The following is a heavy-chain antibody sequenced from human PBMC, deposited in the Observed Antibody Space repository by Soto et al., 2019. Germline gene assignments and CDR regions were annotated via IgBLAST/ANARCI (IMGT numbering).Heavy chain of an antibody. CDR3: ARASTTVTTLDY. CDR1: GGSISSGGYS. CDR2: IYHSGST. Sequence: SETLSLTCAVSGGSISSGGYSWSWIRQPPGKGLEWIGYIYHSGSTYYNPSLKSRVTISVDRSKNQFSLKLSSVTAADTAVYYCARASTTVTTLDYWGQGTLVTVPQ. D-gene: IGHD4-17*01. V-gene: IGHV4-30-2*01. J-gene: IGHJ4*02.